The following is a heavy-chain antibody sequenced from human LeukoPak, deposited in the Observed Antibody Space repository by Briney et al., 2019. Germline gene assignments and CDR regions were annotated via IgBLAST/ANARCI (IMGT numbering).Heavy chain of an antibody. CDR3: SGGSKLGYYYYYYMDV. D-gene: IGHD2-15*01. J-gene: IGHJ6*03. CDR2: IIPIFGTA. V-gene: IGHV1-69*05. CDR1: GGTFSSYA. Sequence: SVKVSCKASGGTFSSYAISWVRQAPGQGLEWMGGIIPIFGTANYAQKFQGRVTITTDESTSTAFMELSSLRSEDTAVYYCSGGSKLGYYYYYYMDVWGKGTTVTVSS.